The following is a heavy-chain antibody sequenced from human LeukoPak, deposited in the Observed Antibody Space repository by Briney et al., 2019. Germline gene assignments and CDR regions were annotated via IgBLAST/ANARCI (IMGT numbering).Heavy chain of an antibody. J-gene: IGHJ4*02. Sequence: ASVKVSCKASGYTFTSYGISWVRQAPGQGLEWMGWISAYNGNTNYARRLQGRVTMTTDTSTSTAYMELRSLRSDDTAVYYCARWVRYGSWGDYWGQGTLVTVSS. CDR2: ISAYNGNT. CDR1: GYTFTSYG. V-gene: IGHV1-18*01. D-gene: IGHD6-13*01. CDR3: ARWVRYGSWGDY.